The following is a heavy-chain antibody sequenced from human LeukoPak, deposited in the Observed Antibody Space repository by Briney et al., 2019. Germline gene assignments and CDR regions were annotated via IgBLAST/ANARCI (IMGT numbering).Heavy chain of an antibody. CDR3: ARGDYGSGEYYYYYGMDV. CDR2: TYYRSKWYN. D-gene: IGHD3-10*01. J-gene: IGHJ6*02. Sequence: SQTLSLTCAISGDSVSSKSAAWTWIRQSPSRGLEWLGRTYYRSKWYNDYAVSVKSLITINPDTSKNQFSLQLNSVTPEDTAVYYCARGDYGSGEYYYYYGMDVWGQGTTVTVSS. CDR1: GDSVSSKSAA. V-gene: IGHV6-1*01.